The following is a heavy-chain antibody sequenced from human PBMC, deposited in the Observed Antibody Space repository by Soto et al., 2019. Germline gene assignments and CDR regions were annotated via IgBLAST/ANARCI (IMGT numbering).Heavy chain of an antibody. V-gene: IGHV3-74*01. Sequence: GGSLRLSCAASGFTFSNYWMHWVRQAPGKGLVWVSRINSDGSSTSYADSVKGRFTISRDNAKNTLYLQMNSLRAEDPAVYYCARNLSGVEAGGIPFDIWGQGTMVTVSS. J-gene: IGHJ3*02. CDR2: INSDGSST. D-gene: IGHD6-13*01. CDR3: ARNLSGVEAGGIPFDI. CDR1: GFTFSNYW.